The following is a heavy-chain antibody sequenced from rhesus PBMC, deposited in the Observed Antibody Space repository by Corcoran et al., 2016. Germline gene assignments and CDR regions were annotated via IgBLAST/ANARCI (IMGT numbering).Heavy chain of an antibody. J-gene: IGHJ4*01. D-gene: IGHD3-22*01. Sequence: EVQLVETGGGLVQPGGSLKLSCAASGFPFSSYGMSWVHQAPGIGRVCVSGINSGWVSPFFADSMKGRLTLSIDNPKNTLSLQMNSLRAEDSAVYYCAKDGEGPFDYWGQGVLVTVSS. CDR3: AKDGEGPFDY. CDR1: GFPFSSYG. CDR2: INSGWVSP. V-gene: IGHV3S5*01.